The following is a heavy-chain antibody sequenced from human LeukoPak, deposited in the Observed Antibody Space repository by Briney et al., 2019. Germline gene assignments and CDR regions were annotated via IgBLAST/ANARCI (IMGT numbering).Heavy chain of an antibody. CDR3: AAWFGESVP. CDR2: MNEDGSGR. D-gene: IGHD3-10*01. Sequence: SGGSLRLSCAASGFTFTSAWMSWLRQTPEKGLEWVAHMNEDGSGRFYVDSTKGRFTISRDDTQNSVYLQMNSPRVEDTAVYYCAAWFGESVPWGQGTLVTVSS. J-gene: IGHJ5*02. CDR1: GFTFTSAW. V-gene: IGHV3-7*01.